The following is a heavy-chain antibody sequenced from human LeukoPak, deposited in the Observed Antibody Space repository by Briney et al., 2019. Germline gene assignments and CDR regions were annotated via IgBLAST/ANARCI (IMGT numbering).Heavy chain of an antibody. CDR2: FDPEDGET. J-gene: IGHJ4*02. V-gene: IGHV1-24*01. CDR3: ATGGREYDFWSGYSRSLDY. Sequence: ASVKVSCKASGYTFTSYGISWVRQAPGQGLEWMGGFDPEDGETIYAQKFQGRVTMTEDTSTDTAYMELSSLRSEDTAVYYCATGGREYDFWSGYSRSLDYWGQGTLVTVSS. CDR1: GYTFTSYG. D-gene: IGHD3-3*01.